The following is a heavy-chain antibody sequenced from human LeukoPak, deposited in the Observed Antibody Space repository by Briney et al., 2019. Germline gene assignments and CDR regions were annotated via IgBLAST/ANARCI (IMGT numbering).Heavy chain of an antibody. J-gene: IGHJ4*02. Sequence: ASVKVSCKASGFTFTSSAVQWVRQARGQRLEWIGWIVVGSGNTNYAQKFQGRVTITADESTSTAYMELSSLRSEDTAVYYCASVTGHSSVVVWGQGTLVTVSS. V-gene: IGHV1-58*01. CDR1: GFTFTSSA. CDR3: ASVTGHSSVVV. D-gene: IGHD5-18*01. CDR2: IVVGSGNT.